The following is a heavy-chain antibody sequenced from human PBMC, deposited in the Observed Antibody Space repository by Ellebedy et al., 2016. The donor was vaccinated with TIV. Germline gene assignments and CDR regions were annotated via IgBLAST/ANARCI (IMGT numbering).Heavy chain of an antibody. V-gene: IGHV3-21*01. Sequence: GESLKISCAASGFTFSSYGMNWVRQAPGKGLEWVSSISSSSSYIYYADSVKGRFTISRDNAKNSLYLQMNSLRAEDTAVYYCARDRDDSYYYGLDVWGQGTTVTVSS. CDR2: ISSSSSYI. CDR3: ARDRDDSYYYGLDV. CDR1: GFTFSSYG. D-gene: IGHD3-3*01. J-gene: IGHJ6*02.